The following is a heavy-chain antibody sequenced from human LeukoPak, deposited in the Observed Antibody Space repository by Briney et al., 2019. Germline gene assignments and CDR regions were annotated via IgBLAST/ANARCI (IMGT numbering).Heavy chain of an antibody. CDR3: ARVTYDYVWGSYRSNYYFDY. CDR1: GSTFTSYD. J-gene: IGHJ4*02. Sequence: SVKFSFKASGSTFTSYDIKWVRPATGQGGEWMGWMNPNSGNTGYAQKFQGRVTITRNTSISTAYMELSSLRSEDTAVYYCARVTYDYVWGSYRSNYYFDYWGQGTLVTVSS. D-gene: IGHD3-16*02. CDR2: MNPNSGNT. V-gene: IGHV1-8*03.